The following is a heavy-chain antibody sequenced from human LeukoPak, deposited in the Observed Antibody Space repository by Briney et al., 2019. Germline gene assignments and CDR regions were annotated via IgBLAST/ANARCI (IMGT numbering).Heavy chain of an antibody. J-gene: IGHJ5*02. CDR3: ARVGMATVTTGWFDP. V-gene: IGHV1-18*01. D-gene: IGHD4-17*01. CDR1: GYTFTSYG. CDR2: ISAYNGNT. Sequence: WASVKVSCKASGYTFTSYGISWVRQAPGQGLEWMGWISAYNGNTNYAQKLQGRVTMTTDTSTSTAYMELRSLRSDDTAVYYCARVGMATVTTGWFDPWGQGTLVTVSS.